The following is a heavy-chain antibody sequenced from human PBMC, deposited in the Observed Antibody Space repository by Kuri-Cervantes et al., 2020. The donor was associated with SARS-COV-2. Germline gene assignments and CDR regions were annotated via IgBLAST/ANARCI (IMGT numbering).Heavy chain of an antibody. CDR2: INPNSGGT. V-gene: IGHV1-69*13. Sequence: SVKVSCKASGGTFSSYAISWVRQAPGQGLEWMGWINPNSGGTNYAQKFQGRVTITADESTSTAYMELSSLRSEDTAVYYCARAGHSSGSYGMDVWGQGTTVTVSS. D-gene: IGHD3-22*01. CDR1: GGTFSSYA. CDR3: ARAGHSSGSYGMDV. J-gene: IGHJ6*02.